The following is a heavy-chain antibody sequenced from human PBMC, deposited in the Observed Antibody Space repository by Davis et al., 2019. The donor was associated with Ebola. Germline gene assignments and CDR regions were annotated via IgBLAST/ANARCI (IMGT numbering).Heavy chain of an antibody. CDR1: GDSISSSNW. V-gene: IGHV4-4*02. Sequence: MPSETLSLTCAVSGDSISSSNWWRWVRQPPGKGLEWIGEISHSGSTNYNPSLKSRVTISVDTSKNQFSLKLSSVTAADTAVYYCARGSRVTIFGRLDYWGQGTLVTVSS. CDR3: ARGSRVTIFGRLDY. CDR2: ISHSGST. J-gene: IGHJ4*02. D-gene: IGHD3-3*01.